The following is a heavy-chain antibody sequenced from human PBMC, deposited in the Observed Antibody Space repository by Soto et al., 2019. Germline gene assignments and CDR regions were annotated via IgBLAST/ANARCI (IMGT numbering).Heavy chain of an antibody. V-gene: IGHV4-30-4*01. J-gene: IGHJ4*02. CDR1: GGSISSGDYY. Sequence: SETLSLTCTVSGGSISSGDYYWSWIRQPPGKGLEWIGYIYYSGSTYYNPSLKSRVTISVDTSKNQFSLKLSSVTAADTAVYYCATYDFWSGYPPDYWGQGTLVTVS. CDR3: ATYDFWSGYPPDY. D-gene: IGHD3-3*01. CDR2: IYYSGST.